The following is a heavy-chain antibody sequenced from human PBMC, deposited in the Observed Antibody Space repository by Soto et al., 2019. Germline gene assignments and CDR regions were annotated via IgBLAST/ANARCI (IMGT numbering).Heavy chain of an antibody. CDR1: GYTFTSYD. D-gene: IGHD3-3*01. CDR2: MNPNSGST. Sequence: GASVKVSCKASGYTFTSYDINWVRQATGQGLEWMGWMNPNSGSTGYAQKFQGRVTMTRNTSISTAYMELSSLRSEDTAVYYCARTRILTIFGVVIISWFDPWGQGTLVTVSS. CDR3: ARTRILTIFGVVIISWFDP. V-gene: IGHV1-8*01. J-gene: IGHJ5*02.